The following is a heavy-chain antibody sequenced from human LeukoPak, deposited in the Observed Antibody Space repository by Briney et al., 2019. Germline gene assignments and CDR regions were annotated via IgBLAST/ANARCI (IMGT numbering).Heavy chain of an antibody. V-gene: IGHV1-46*01. Sequence: ASVKVSCKASGYIFTNYYIHWVRQAPGQGLEWMGIINPSGGSTSYAQKFQGRVTMTRDTSTSTVYMEVSSLISEDTAVYYCARRRSYYYDSSGYYYSDYWGQGTLVTVSS. CDR1: GYIFTNYY. D-gene: IGHD3-22*01. CDR3: ARRRSYYYDSSGYYYSDY. J-gene: IGHJ4*02. CDR2: INPSGGST.